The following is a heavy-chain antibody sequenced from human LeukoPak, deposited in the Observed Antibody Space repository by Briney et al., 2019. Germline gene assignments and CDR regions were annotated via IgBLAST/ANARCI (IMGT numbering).Heavy chain of an antibody. CDR2: ISYDGSNK. V-gene: IGHV3-30*04. CDR1: GFTFSSYT. CDR3: ASPDVGYFDWLTPGSSAFDI. D-gene: IGHD3-9*01. J-gene: IGHJ3*02. Sequence: GGSLRLSCAASGFTFSSYTMHWVRQAPGKGLEWVAFISYDGSNKYYADSVKGRFTISRDNSKNSLYLQMNSLRAEDTAVYYCASPDVGYFDWLTPGSSAFDIWGQGTMVTVSS.